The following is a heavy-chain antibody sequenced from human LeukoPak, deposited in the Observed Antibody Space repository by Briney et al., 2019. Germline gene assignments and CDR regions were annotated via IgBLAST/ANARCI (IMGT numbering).Heavy chain of an antibody. V-gene: IGHV4-34*01. D-gene: IGHD6-13*01. J-gene: IGHJ3*01. CDR2: IYHSGST. Sequence: SETLSLTCAVYGGSFSGYYWSWIRQPPGKGLEWIGSIYHSGSTYYNPSLKSRVTISVDTSKNQFSLKLSSVTAADTAVYYCARDPALASGIAAAVWGQGTMVTVSS. CDR3: ARDPALASGIAAAV. CDR1: GGSFSGYY.